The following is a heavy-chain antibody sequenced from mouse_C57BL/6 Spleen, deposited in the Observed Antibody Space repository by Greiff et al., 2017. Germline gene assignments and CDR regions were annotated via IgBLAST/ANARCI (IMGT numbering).Heavy chain of an antibody. Sequence: VQLQQPGAELVKPGASVKLSCKASGYTFTSYWITWVKQRPGQGLEWIGEIYPGSGSTNYNEKFKSKATLTVDTSSSTAYMPLSSLTSEDSAVYYCAAGVAFAYWGQGTLVTVSA. CDR3: AAGVAFAY. D-gene: IGHD4-1*01. V-gene: IGHV1-55*01. J-gene: IGHJ3*01. CDR2: IYPGSGST. CDR1: GYTFTSYW.